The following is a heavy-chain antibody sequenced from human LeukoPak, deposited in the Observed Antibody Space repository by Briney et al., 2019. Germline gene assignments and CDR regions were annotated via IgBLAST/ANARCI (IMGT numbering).Heavy chain of an antibody. Sequence: NPSETLSLTCAVYGGSFSGYYWSWIRQPPGKGLEWIGEINHSGSTNYNPSLKSRVTISVDTSKNQFSLKLSSVTAADTAVYYCARRQSWRGYSYGPTLYYFDYWGQGTLVTVSS. D-gene: IGHD5-18*01. J-gene: IGHJ4*02. CDR1: GGSFSGYY. CDR2: INHSGST. V-gene: IGHV4-34*01. CDR3: ARRQSWRGYSYGPTLYYFDY.